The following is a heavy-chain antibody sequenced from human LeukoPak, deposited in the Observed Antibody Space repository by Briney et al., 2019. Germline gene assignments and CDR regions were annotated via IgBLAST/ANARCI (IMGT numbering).Heavy chain of an antibody. CDR1: GGFNTHYY. J-gene: IGHJ3*02. CDR3: ATYTDYYDSSGQPGAFDI. Sequence: SETLSLTCSVSGGFNTHYYWTWIRQPPGKGLELIGYIYHSGSTNYNPSLNSRVTISVDTSKNHFSLKLSSVTAADTAVYYCATYTDYYDSSGQPGAFDIWGQGTMVTVSS. D-gene: IGHD3-22*01. V-gene: IGHV4-59*01. CDR2: IYHSGST.